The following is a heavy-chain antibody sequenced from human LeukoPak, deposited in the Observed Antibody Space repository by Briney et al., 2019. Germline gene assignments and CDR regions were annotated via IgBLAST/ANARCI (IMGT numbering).Heavy chain of an antibody. CDR1: GYIFTDYW. CDR3: ARQSRDGSKTRGYYFDH. J-gene: IGHJ4*02. V-gene: IGHV5-51*01. CDR2: IYPADSDT. D-gene: IGHD3-10*01. Sequence: GESLKISCQVSGYIFTDYWIGWLRQMPGKGLESMGIIYPADSDTAYSPFFQGQVTISADKSIRTVSLQWSSLKASDTAMYYCARQSRDGSKTRGYYFDHWGQGTLVTVSS.